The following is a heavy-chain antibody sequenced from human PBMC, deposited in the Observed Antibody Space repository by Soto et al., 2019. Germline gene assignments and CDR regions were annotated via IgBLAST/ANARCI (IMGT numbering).Heavy chain of an antibody. CDR2: ISGSGDST. J-gene: IGHJ4*02. CDR1: GFTFSSYA. CDR3: ARRGSGSYCDY. Sequence: EVQLLESGGGLVQPGGSLRLSCAASGFTFSSYAMRWVRQAPVKGLEWVSAISGSGDSTYYADSVKGRFTISRDNSKNTLYLQMNSRRAEGTAVYYCARRGSGSYCDYWGQGTLVTVSS. V-gene: IGHV3-23*01. D-gene: IGHD1-26*01.